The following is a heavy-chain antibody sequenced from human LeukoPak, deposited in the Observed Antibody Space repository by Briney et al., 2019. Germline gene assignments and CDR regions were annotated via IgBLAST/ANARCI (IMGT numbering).Heavy chain of an antibody. CDR3: ARVHQGLRYFDWLSHRDGWFDP. J-gene: IGHJ5*02. V-gene: IGHV1-24*01. CDR2: FDPEDGET. CDR1: RYTLSVLS. Sequence: ASLRVSSALSRYTLSVLSMRSVRPAPGKRLERRGGFDPEDGETIYAQKFQGRVTMTEDTSTDTAYMELSSLRSEDTAVYYCARVHQGLRYFDWLSHRDGWFDPWGQGTLVTVSS. D-gene: IGHD3-9*01.